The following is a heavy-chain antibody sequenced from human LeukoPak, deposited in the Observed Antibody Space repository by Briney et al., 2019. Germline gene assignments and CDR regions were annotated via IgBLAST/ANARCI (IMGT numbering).Heavy chain of an antibody. Sequence: GASVKVSCKASGYTFTSYGISWVRQAPGQGLEWMGWISAYNGNTNYAQKLQGRVTMTTDTSTSTAYMELRSLRSDDTAVYYCARDWGTGIVGATTFDYWGQGTLVTVPS. D-gene: IGHD1-26*01. CDR3: ARDWGTGIVGATTFDY. J-gene: IGHJ4*02. CDR2: ISAYNGNT. V-gene: IGHV1-18*01. CDR1: GYTFTSYG.